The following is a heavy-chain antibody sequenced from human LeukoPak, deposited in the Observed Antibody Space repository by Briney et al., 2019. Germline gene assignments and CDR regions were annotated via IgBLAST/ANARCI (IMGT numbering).Heavy chain of an antibody. CDR3: ARVHTRQWQDGMDV. CDR1: ASTFTNYD. V-gene: IGHV1-18*01. Sequence: ASVKLSCKSSASTFTNYDTGLVRQPPAPGMERMGWFIVYDGKTNYAKQVQGRATTTTNRSTTSTYMELRSLRSDDTAVYYCARVHTRQWQDGMDVWGQGTTVTVSS. CDR2: FIVYDGKT. J-gene: IGHJ6*02. D-gene: IGHD6-19*01.